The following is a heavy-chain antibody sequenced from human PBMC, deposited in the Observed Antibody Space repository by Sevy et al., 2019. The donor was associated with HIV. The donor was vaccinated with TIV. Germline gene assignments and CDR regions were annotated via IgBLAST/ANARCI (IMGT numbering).Heavy chain of an antibody. V-gene: IGHV3-21*01. CDR2: ISSSSSYI. CDR3: ARDSGSYSPYYMDV. Sequence: GGSLRLSCAASGFTFSSYSMNWDRQAPGKGLEWVSSISSSSSYIYYADSLKGRFTISRDNAKNSLYLQMNSLRAEDTAVYYCARDSGSYSPYYMDVWGKGTTVTVSS. D-gene: IGHD1-26*01. CDR1: GFTFSSYS. J-gene: IGHJ6*03.